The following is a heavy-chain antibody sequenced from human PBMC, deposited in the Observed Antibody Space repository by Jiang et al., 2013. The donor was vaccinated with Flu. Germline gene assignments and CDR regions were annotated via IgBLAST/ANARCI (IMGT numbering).Heavy chain of an antibody. Sequence: LKISCKGSGYSFTSYWIGWVRQMPGKGLEWMGIIYPGDSDTRYSPSFQGQVTISADKSISTAYLQWSSLKASDTAMYYCARHRVVLGFPRDFDYWGQGTLVTVSS. CDR2: IYPGDSDT. CDR3: ARHRVVLGFPRDFDY. V-gene: IGHV5-51*01. D-gene: IGHD3-10*01. J-gene: IGHJ4*02. CDR1: GYSFTSYW.